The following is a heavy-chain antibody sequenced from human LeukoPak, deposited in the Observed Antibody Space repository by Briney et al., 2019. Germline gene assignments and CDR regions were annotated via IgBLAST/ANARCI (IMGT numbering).Heavy chain of an antibody. J-gene: IGHJ5*02. D-gene: IGHD6-19*01. Sequence: GASVKVSCKASGGTFSSYAISWVRQAPGQGLEWMGGIIPIFGTANYAQKFQGRVTITADESTSTAYVELSSLRSEDTAVYYCARICERIAVAGTWSWFDPWGQGTLVTVSS. V-gene: IGHV1-69*13. CDR2: IIPIFGTA. CDR1: GGTFSSYA. CDR3: ARICERIAVAGTWSWFDP.